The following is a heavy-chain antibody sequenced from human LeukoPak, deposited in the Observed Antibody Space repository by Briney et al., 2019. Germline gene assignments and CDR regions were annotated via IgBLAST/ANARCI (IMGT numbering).Heavy chain of an antibody. J-gene: IGHJ6*02. CDR1: GYTFTGYY. CDR3: ARDVTDLWFVKSYYYYYGMDV. Sequence: ASVKVSRKASGYTFTGYYMHWVRQAPGQGLEWMGWINPNSGGTNYAQKFQGRVTMTRDTSISTAYMELSRLRSDDTAVYYCARDVTDLWFVKSYYYYYGMDVWGQGTTVTGSS. V-gene: IGHV1-2*02. D-gene: IGHD3-10*01. CDR2: INPNSGGT.